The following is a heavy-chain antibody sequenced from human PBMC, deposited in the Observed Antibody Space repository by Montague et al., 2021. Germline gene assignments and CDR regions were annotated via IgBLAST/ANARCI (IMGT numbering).Heavy chain of an antibody. CDR1: GGSISSRNNY. J-gene: IGHJ6*03. CDR3: ARRGGTMVRGVKGHMDV. CDR2: INHSGST. V-gene: IGHV4-39*07. Sequence: SETLSLTCIVSGGSISSRNNYWGWIRQPPGKGPEWIGEINHSGSTNYNPSLKSRVTISVDTSKNQFSLKLSSVTAADTAVYYCARRGGTMVRGVKGHMDVWGKGTTVTVSS. D-gene: IGHD3-10*01.